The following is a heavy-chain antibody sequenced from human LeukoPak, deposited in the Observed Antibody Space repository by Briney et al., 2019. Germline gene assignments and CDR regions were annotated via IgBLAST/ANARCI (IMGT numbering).Heavy chain of an antibody. J-gene: IGHJ4*02. Sequence: GGSLRLSCAASGFTFSSYSMNWVRQAPGKGLEWVSYISSTTTTIYYADSVKGRFTISRDNAKNSLYLQMNSLRAEDTAVYYCARGRSYGEFDYWGQGTLVTVSS. CDR3: ARGRSYGEFDY. D-gene: IGHD4-17*01. CDR1: GFTFSSYS. V-gene: IGHV3-48*01. CDR2: ISSTTTTI.